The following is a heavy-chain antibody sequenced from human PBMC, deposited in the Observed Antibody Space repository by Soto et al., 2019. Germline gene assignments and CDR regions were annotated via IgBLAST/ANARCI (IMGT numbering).Heavy chain of an antibody. V-gene: IGHV4-61*05. D-gene: IGHD2-2*02. CDR2: VTHSGST. J-gene: IGHJ5*02. CDR3: ARGYCSSTICYIWDNWFDP. CDR1: GGSIINNYYH. Sequence: SETLSLTCTVSGGSIINNYYHWVWIPQPPGKGLDWIGYVTHSGSTNYNPSLKSRVTISVDTSKNQLSLKLSSVTAADTAVYYCARGYCSSTICYIWDNWFDPWGQGTLVTVSS.